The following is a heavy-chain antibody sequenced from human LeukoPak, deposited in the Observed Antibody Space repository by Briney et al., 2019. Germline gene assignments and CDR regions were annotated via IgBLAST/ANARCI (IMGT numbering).Heavy chain of an antibody. J-gene: IGHJ6*02. V-gene: IGHV4-59*01. CDR1: GGSISSYY. Sequence: PSETLSLTCTVSGGSISSYYWSWIRQTPGKGLEWIGYIYYSGSTNYNPSLKSRVTISVDTSKNQFSLKLSSVTAADTAVYYCARDQATAQDCSGGSCYPLYYYGMDVWGQGTTVTVSS. CDR2: IYYSGST. D-gene: IGHD2-15*01. CDR3: ARDQATAQDCSGGSCYPLYYYGMDV.